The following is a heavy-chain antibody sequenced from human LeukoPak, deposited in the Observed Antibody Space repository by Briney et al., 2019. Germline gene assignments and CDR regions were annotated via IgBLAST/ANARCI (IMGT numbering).Heavy chain of an antibody. J-gene: IGHJ6*02. Sequence: SETLSLTCTVSGGSVSSGSYYWSWIRQPPGKGLEWIGYIYNSGSTNYSPSLKSRVTISVDTSKNQFSLKLSSVTAADTAVYYCASSRLHFPMDVWGQGTTVTVSS. D-gene: IGHD3-3*02. CDR3: ASSRLHFPMDV. V-gene: IGHV4-61*01. CDR2: IYNSGST. CDR1: GGSVSSGSYY.